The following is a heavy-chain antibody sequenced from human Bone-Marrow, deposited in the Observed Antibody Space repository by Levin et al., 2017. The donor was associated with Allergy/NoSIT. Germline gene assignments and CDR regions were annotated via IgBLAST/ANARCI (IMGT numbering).Heavy chain of an antibody. J-gene: IGHJ6*02. V-gene: IGHV4-34*01. CDR3: AGGRDNWTRLPVYDMDV. CDR2: INHSGST. Sequence: SETLSLTCAVYGGSFSGYYWSWIRQPPGKGLEWLGEINHSGSTNYNPSLKSRVTISVDTSKNQFSLKLSSVTAADTAVYYCAGGRDNWTRLPVYDMDVWGQGTTVTVSS. D-gene: IGHD1-20*01. CDR1: GGSFSGYY.